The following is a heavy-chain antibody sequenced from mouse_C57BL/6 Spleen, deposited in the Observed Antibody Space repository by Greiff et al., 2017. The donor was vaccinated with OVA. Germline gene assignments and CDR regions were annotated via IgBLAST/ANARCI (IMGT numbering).Heavy chain of an antibody. CDR1: GFTFSDYG. J-gene: IGHJ4*01. CDR2: ISSGSSTI. V-gene: IGHV5-17*01. D-gene: IGHD2-5*01. Sequence: EVHLVESGGGLVKPGGSLKLSCAASGFTFSDYGMHWVRQAPEKGLEWVAYISSGSSTIYYADTVKGRFTISRDNAKNTLFLQMTSLRSEDTAMYYCAKEDSNYYAMDYWGQGTSVTVSS. CDR3: AKEDSNYYAMDY.